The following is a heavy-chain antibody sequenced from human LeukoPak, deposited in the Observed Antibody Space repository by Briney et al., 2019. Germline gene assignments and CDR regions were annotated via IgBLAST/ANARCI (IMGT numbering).Heavy chain of an antibody. D-gene: IGHD3-3*01. CDR1: GGSISSHF. J-gene: IGHJ3*02. CDR2: MSDTGNT. CDR3: ARRLKIFGVVRGDALDI. Sequence: SETLSLTCAVSGGSISSHFWSWIRQPPGKGLEWIGYMSDTGNTKYNPSLKSRATISLDTSKNQFSLKLSSVTAADTAIYYCARRLKIFGVVRGDALDIWGPGTRVTVSS. V-gene: IGHV4-59*08.